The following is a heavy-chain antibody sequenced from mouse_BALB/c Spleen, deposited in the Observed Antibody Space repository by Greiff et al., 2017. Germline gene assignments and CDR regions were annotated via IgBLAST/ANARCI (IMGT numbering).Heavy chain of an antibody. D-gene: IGHD2-1*01. J-gene: IGHJ3*01. CDR1: GYSITSGYY. V-gene: IGHV3-6*02. CDR3: AREGYGNFLSGFAY. Sequence: EVQLQQSGPGLVKPSQSLSLTCSVTGYSITSGYYWNWIRQFPGNKLEWMGYISYDGSNNYNPSLKNRISITRDTSKNQFFLKLNSVTTEDTATYYCAREGYGNFLSGFAYWGQGTLVTVSA. CDR2: ISYDGSN.